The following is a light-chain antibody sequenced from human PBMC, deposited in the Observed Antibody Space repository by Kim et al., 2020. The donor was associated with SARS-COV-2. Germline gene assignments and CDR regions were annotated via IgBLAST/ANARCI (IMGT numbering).Light chain of an antibody. J-gene: IGKJ2*01. CDR2: DAS. Sequence: LSVSPGERATLFCRASQSVGTNVGWYQQKVGQAPRLLIYDASTRATGIPARFSGSGSGTGFRLTISSLQSEDFAVYYCQQYEDWYTFGQGTKLEI. V-gene: IGKV3-15*01. CDR1: QSVGTN. CDR3: QQYEDWYT.